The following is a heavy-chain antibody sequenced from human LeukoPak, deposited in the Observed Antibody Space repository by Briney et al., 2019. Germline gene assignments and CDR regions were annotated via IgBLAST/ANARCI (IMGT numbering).Heavy chain of an antibody. J-gene: IGHJ6*02. D-gene: IGHD2-2*01. CDR1: GGSFSGYY. CDR2: INHSGST. Sequence: SETLSLTCAVSGGSFSGYYWSWIRQPPEKGLEWIGEINHSGSTNYNPSLKSRVTISVDTSKNQFSLKLSSVTAADTAVYYCARGLIVVVPAAHYYYGMDVWGQGTTVTVSS. CDR3: ARGLIVVVPAAHYYYGMDV. V-gene: IGHV4-34*01.